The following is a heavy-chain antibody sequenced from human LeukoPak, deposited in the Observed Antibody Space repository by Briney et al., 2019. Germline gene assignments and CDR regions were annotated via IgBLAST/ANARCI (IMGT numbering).Heavy chain of an antibody. CDR3: AKSMVRGVIITITLFDY. CDR1: GFTFSSYA. J-gene: IGHJ4*02. V-gene: IGHV3-23*01. D-gene: IGHD3-10*01. CDR2: ISGSGGST. Sequence: GGSLRLSCAASGFTFSSYAMSWVRQAPGKGLEWVSAISGSGGSTHYADSVKGRFTISRDNSKNTLYLQMNSLRAEDTAVYYCAKSMVRGVIITITLFDYWGQGTLVTVSS.